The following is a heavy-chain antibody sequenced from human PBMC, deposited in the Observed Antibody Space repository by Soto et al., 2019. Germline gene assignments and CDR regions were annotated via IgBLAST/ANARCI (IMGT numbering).Heavy chain of an antibody. Sequence: GGSLRLSCAASGITFSSYAMSWVRQAPGKGLEWVSTIDGTGGGTYYADSVKGRFTISRDNSKNTAYLQMNSLRAEDTAVYYCAKDRRGYTYGAFDYWGQGALVTVSS. V-gene: IGHV3-23*01. J-gene: IGHJ4*02. D-gene: IGHD5-18*01. CDR3: AKDRRGYTYGAFDY. CDR2: IDGTGGGT. CDR1: GITFSSYA.